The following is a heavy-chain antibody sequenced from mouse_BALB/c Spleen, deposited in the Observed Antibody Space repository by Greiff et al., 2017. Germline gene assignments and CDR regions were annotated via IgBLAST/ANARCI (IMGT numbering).Heavy chain of an antibody. J-gene: IGHJ4*01. CDR1: GYTFTSYW. D-gene: IGHD1-1*01. V-gene: IGHV1-53*01. CDR3: ENGGHYFGRSLCAMDY. Sequence: QVQLQQSGAELVRPGASVKLSCKASGYTFTSYWMHWVKQRPGHGLEWIGDINPGNGGTNYNEKFKSKATLTVDKSSSTAYMQLSSLTSEDSAVYYSENGGHYFGRSLCAMDYWGQGTTVTVSA. CDR2: INPGNGGT.